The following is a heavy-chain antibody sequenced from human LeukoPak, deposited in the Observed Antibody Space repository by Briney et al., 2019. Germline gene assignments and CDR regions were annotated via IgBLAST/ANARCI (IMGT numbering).Heavy chain of an antibody. Sequence: PGGSLRLSCAASGFTFSSHWMSWVRQAPGKGLEWVANIKKDGSEKYYVDAVKGRFTISRDNAKTSLYLRMNSLRAEDTAVYHCARDLSGIAGYTYGRGIDYWGQGTLVTVSS. J-gene: IGHJ4*02. CDR2: IKKDGSEK. CDR1: GFTFSSHW. D-gene: IGHD5-18*01. CDR3: ARDLSGIAGYTYGRGIDY. V-gene: IGHV3-7*01.